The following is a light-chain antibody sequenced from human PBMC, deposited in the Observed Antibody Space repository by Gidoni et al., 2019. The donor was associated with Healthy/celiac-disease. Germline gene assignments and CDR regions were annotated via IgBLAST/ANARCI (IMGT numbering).Light chain of an antibody. V-gene: IGLV3-19*01. CDR1: SLRSYY. CDR2: GKN. CDR3: NSRDSSGNHLKV. Sequence: SSELTQDPAGSVALGQTVRITCQGDSLRSYYASWYQQKPGQAPVLVIYGKNNRPSGIPDRFSGSSSGNTASLTITGAQAEDDADYYCNSRDSSGNHLKVFGGGTKLTVL. J-gene: IGLJ3*02.